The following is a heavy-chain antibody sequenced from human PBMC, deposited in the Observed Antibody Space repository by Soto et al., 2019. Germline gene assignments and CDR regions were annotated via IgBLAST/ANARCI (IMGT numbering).Heavy chain of an antibody. D-gene: IGHD1-26*01. J-gene: IGHJ3*02. CDR1: GSTFSSYA. Sequence: WASVKVSCKASGSTFSSYAISWVRQAPGQGLEWMGGIIPIFGTANYAQKFQGRVTITADESTSTAYMELSSLRSEDTAVYYCARDPSGSYLEGADAFDIWGQGTMVTVSS. V-gene: IGHV1-69*13. CDR2: IIPIFGTA. CDR3: ARDPSGSYLEGADAFDI.